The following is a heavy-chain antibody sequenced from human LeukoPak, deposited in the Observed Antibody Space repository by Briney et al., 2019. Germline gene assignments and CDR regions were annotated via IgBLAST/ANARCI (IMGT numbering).Heavy chain of an antibody. J-gene: IGHJ4*02. D-gene: IGHD2-21*02. CDR3: ARRSLVVVTAKGAYFDY. CDR1: GGSFSDYY. CDR2: ITHSGST. V-gene: IGHV4-34*01. Sequence: SETLSLTCVVYGGSFSDYYWTWIRQPPGKGLEWIGEITHSGSTKYKPSLKSRVTISVDTSKNQFSLKLSSVTAADTAVYYCARRSLVVVTAKGAYFDYWGQGTLVTVSS.